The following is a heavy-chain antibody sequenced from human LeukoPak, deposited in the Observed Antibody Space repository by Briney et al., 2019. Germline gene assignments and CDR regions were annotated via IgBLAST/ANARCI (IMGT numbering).Heavy chain of an antibody. CDR3: ARFSTFGGVIVFDY. CDR2: IYHSGST. V-gene: IGHV4-30-2*01. CDR1: GGSISSGGYS. D-gene: IGHD3-16*02. Sequence: SETLSLTCAVSGGSISSGGYSWSWIRQPPGKGLEWIGYIYHSGSTYYNPSLKSRVTISVDRSKNQFSLKLSSVTAADTAVYYCARFSTFGGVIVFDYWGQGTLVTVSS. J-gene: IGHJ4*02.